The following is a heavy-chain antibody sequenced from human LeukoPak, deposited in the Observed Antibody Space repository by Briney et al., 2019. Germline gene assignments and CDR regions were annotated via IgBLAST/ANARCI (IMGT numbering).Heavy chain of an antibody. CDR2: ISAYNGNT. V-gene: IGHV1-18*01. Sequence: ASVKVSCKASGYTFTSYGISWVRQAPGQGLEWMGWISAYNGNTSYAQKLQGRVTMTTDTSTSTAYMELRSLRSDDTAVYYCAATVNYYYYMDVWGKGTTVTVSS. J-gene: IGHJ6*03. CDR1: GYTFTSYG. CDR3: AATVNYYYYMDV. D-gene: IGHD4-11*01.